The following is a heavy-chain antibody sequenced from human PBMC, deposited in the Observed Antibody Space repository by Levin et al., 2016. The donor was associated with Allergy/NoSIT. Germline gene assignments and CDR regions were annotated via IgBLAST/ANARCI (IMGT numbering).Heavy chain of an antibody. D-gene: IGHD3-10*01. CDR1: GFTFSSFA. V-gene: IGHV3-33*05. CDR2: TSDDGRDE. CDR3: VRDYNYGSGSYYGQFDY. Sequence: GGSLRLSCVASGFTFSSFAMHWVRQAPGKGLEWVAVTSDDGRDEHYADSVKGRFTISRDNAKNTLYLQMNILRAEDTAVYYCVRDYNYGSGSYYGQFDYWGQGTLVTVSS. J-gene: IGHJ4*02.